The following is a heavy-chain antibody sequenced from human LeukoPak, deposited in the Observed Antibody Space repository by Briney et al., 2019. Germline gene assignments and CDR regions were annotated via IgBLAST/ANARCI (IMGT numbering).Heavy chain of an antibody. CDR1: GFPFATAW. CDR3: TADVLLYYDFWSGLDY. D-gene: IGHD3-3*01. J-gene: IGHJ4*02. CDR2: IKSKTDGGTT. Sequence: GGSLRLSCVVSGFPFATAWLSWVRQAPGKGLEWVGRIKSKTDGGTTDYAAPVKGRFTISRDDSKNTLYLQMNSLKTEDTAVYYCTADVLLYYDFWSGLDYWGQGTLVTVSS. V-gene: IGHV3-15*01.